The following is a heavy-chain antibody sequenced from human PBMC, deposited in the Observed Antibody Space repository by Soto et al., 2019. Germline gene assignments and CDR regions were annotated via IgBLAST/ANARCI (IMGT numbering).Heavy chain of an antibody. D-gene: IGHD1-1*01. CDR3: ARVRGVGNAFDF. V-gene: IGHV4-59*01. Sequence: QVQLQESGPGLVKPSETLSLTCTGSVGSISSYYWSWIRQPPGQGLEWIGYIYYSGSTHYNPSLKSRVTISVDTANNQFSLKLSSVTAADTAVDYCARVRGVGNAFDFWGQGTMGTVSS. CDR2: IYYSGST. J-gene: IGHJ3*01. CDR1: VGSISSYY.